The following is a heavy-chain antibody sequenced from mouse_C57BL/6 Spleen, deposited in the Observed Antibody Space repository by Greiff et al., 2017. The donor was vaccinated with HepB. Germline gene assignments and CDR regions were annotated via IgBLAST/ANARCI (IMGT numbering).Heavy chain of an antibody. J-gene: IGHJ2*01. Sequence: VQLQQSGAELVKPGASVKMSCKASGYTFTSYWITWVKQRPGQGLEWIGDIYPGSGSTNYNEKFKSKATLTVDTSSSTAYMQLSSLTSEDSAVYFCARETVTTVSFDYWGQGTTLTVSS. CDR2: IYPGSGST. CDR1: GYTFTSYW. CDR3: ARETVTTVSFDY. V-gene: IGHV1-55*01. D-gene: IGHD1-1*01.